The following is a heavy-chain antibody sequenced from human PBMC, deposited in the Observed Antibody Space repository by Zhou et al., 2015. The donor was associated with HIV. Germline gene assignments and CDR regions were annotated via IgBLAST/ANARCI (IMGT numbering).Heavy chain of an antibody. CDR3: ARGGHSGSHLGICTY. J-gene: IGHJ4*02. V-gene: IGHV1-2*02. CDR2: INPNGGGT. Sequence: QGQLAQSGTEVKTPGASVKVSCKTSGYTFTDNYIHWVRQAPGRGLEWMGWINPNGGGTTYAQKFQGRVTVTRDTSIDTAYMELTRLRSDDTAVYYCARGGHSGSHLGICTYWGQGTLVTVSS. CDR1: GYTFTDNY. D-gene: IGHD1-26*01.